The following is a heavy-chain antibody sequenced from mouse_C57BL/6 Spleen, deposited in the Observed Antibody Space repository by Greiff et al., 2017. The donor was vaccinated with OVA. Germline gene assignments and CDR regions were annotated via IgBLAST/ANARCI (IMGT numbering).Heavy chain of an antibody. J-gene: IGHJ2*01. CDR3: ASKGHYGSSDYFDY. CDR1: GYTFTSYW. CDR2: IHPNSGST. D-gene: IGHD1-1*01. V-gene: IGHV1-64*01. Sequence: QVQLQQPGAELVKPGASVKLSCKASGYTFTSYWMHWVKQRPGQGLEWIGMIHPNSGSTNYNEKFKSKATLTVGKSSSTAYMQLSSLTSEDSAVYYCASKGHYGSSDYFDYWGQGTTLTVSS.